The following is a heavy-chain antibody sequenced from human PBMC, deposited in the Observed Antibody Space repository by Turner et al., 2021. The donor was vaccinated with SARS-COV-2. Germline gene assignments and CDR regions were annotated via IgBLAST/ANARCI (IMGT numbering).Heavy chain of an antibody. J-gene: IGHJ6*02. V-gene: IGHV1-24*01. D-gene: IGHD6-19*01. Sequence: QVQLVQSGAEVKKPGASVKVSCKVSGYTFTELAMHWVRQAPGKGLEWMGGFDPEDGETIYAHKFQGRVTMTEDTSTDTAYMEMSSLRSEDTAVYYCATGVAVTGTPSEYYYYYGMDVWGQGTTVTVSS. CDR2: FDPEDGET. CDR1: GYTFTELA. CDR3: ATGVAVTGTPSEYYYYYGMDV.